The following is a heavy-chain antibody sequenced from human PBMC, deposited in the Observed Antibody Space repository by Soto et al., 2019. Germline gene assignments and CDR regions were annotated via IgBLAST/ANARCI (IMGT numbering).Heavy chain of an antibody. V-gene: IGHV1-69*12. CDR2: IIPIFGTA. Sequence: QVQLVQSGAEVKKPGSSVKVSCKASGGTFSSYAISWVRQAPGQGLEWMGGIIPIFGTANYAQKFQGRVTITADESTSTAYMELSSLRSEDTAVYYCASVGGVYYYGSGSYYDAYGMDVWGQGTTVTVSS. CDR1: GGTFSSYA. J-gene: IGHJ6*02. CDR3: ASVGGVYYYGSGSYYDAYGMDV. D-gene: IGHD3-10*01.